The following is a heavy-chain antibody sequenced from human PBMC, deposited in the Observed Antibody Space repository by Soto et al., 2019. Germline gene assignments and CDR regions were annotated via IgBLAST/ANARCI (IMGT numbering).Heavy chain of an antibody. Sequence: EVQLLDSGGALVQPGGSLRLSCAASGFPFSSHAMSWVRQVPGKGLDWVSAISGGGDQSYYADFAKGRFTISRDNSQNTLYLQMYSLRSEDTALYFCVRCTVDTIISSGWCKWFDPWGQGTLVIVSS. CDR2: ISGGGDQS. CDR1: GFPFSSHA. V-gene: IGHV3-23*01. D-gene: IGHD6-19*01. J-gene: IGHJ5*02. CDR3: VRCTVDTIISSGWCKWFDP.